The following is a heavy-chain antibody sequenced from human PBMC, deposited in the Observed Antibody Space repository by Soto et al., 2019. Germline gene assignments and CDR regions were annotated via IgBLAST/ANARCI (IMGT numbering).Heavy chain of an antibody. Sequence: EVQLLESGGGLVQPGGSLRLSCAASGFTFSSYAMSWVRQAPGKGLEWVSAISGSGGSTYYADSVKGRFTISRDNSKNTLYLQMNSLRAEDTAVYYCAIDPRNWNYPGYFDYWGQGTLVTVSS. CDR2: ISGSGGST. V-gene: IGHV3-23*01. CDR1: GFTFSSYA. J-gene: IGHJ4*02. D-gene: IGHD1-7*01. CDR3: AIDPRNWNYPGYFDY.